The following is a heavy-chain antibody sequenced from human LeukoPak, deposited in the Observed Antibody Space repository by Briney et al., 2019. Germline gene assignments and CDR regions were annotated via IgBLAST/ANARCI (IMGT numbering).Heavy chain of an antibody. V-gene: IGHV3-23*01. J-gene: IGHJ4*02. D-gene: IGHD3-10*01. Sequence: GGSLRLSCAASGFTFRNYGMSWVRQAPGKGLEWVSVVSDSGSSAYYTDSVKGRFTISRDNSKNTLYLQMNSLRAEDTAVYYCATGYYFGSGSYGYLDYWGQGALVTVSS. CDR2: VSDSGSSA. CDR1: GFTFRNYG. CDR3: ATGYYFGSGSYGYLDY.